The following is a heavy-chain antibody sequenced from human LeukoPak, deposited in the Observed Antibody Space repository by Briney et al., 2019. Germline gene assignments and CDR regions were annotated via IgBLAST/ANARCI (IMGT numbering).Heavy chain of an antibody. Sequence: GGSLRLSCAASGFTFSSYAMHWVRQAPGKGLEWVAVISYDGSNKYYADSVKGRFTISRDNAKNSLYLQMNSLRAEDMALYYCAKGSSRWLDYYFDYWGQGTLVTVSS. CDR3: AKGSSRWLDYYFDY. D-gene: IGHD2-2*01. J-gene: IGHJ4*02. CDR1: GFTFSSYA. CDR2: ISYDGSNK. V-gene: IGHV3-30*04.